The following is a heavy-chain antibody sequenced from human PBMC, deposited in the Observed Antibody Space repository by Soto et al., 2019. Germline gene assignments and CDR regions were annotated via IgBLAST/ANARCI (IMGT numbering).Heavy chain of an antibody. Sequence: ASVKVSCKASGFTFTSSAMQWVRQAPGQGLEWIGWIGTDNGNTNYAQNFQGRVTMTSDTSTSTAYMELRSLRSDDTAFYYCVRDEISSAGLDPWGQGTLVTVSS. V-gene: IGHV1-18*01. CDR3: VRDEISSAGLDP. CDR1: GFTFTSSA. J-gene: IGHJ5*02. CDR2: IGTDNGNT.